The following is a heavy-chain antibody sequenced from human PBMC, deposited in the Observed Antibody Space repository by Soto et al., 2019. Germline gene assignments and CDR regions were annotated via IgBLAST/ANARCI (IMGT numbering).Heavy chain of an antibody. CDR3: AKGAASGWFTRAAHYFDY. CDR1: GFTCNTYA. Sequence: PGGSLRLSCAASGFTCNTYAMSWVRQAPGMGLEWVSFVSGGSGYIYYADSVKGRFTISRDNSKNTLYLQMNTLRVEDTAVYYCAKGAASGWFTRAAHYFDYWGRGSLVTVSS. D-gene: IGHD6-19*01. V-gene: IGHV3-23*01. J-gene: IGHJ4*02. CDR2: VSGGSGYI.